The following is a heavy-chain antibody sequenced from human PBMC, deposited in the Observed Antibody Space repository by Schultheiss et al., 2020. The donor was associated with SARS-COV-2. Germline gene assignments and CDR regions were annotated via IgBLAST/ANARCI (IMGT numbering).Heavy chain of an antibody. Sequence: GGSLRLSCATSGFTFSSYSMNWVRQAPGKGLEWVSYISSSGTTIYYADSVKGRFTISRDNAKNSLYLQMNSPRDEDTAVYYCARAILWCRDLRSTIYYMDVWGKGTTVTVSS. CDR3: ARAILWCRDLRSTIYYMDV. V-gene: IGHV3-48*02. CDR2: ISSSGTTI. J-gene: IGHJ6*03. CDR1: GFTFSSYS. D-gene: IGHD3-10*01.